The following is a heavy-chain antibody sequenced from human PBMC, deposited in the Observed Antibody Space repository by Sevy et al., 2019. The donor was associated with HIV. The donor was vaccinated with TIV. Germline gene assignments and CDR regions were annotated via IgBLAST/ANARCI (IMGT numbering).Heavy chain of an antibody. CDR1: GFSFSSYN. J-gene: IGHJ4*02. CDR3: AKGELLREGGAY. CDR2: FTSAGRT. Sequence: GGSLRLSCTDSGFSFSSYNMGWVRQAPGKGLEWVSTFTSAGRTYYVDSVKGRFTISKDNSKNTLFLQMNSLRAEDSAIYYWAKGELLREGGAYWGQGTLVTVSS. D-gene: IGHD1-26*01. V-gene: IGHV3-23*01.